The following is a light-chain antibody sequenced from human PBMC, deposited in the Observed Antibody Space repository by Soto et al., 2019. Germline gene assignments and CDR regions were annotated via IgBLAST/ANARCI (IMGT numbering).Light chain of an antibody. CDR2: GAS. CDR1: QSVSSSF. V-gene: IGKV3-20*01. CDR3: QQYGRLPWT. Sequence: EIVLTQSPGTLSLSPGERATLSCRASQSVSSSFLAWYQQKPGQAPRLLIYGASSRATGIPDRFSGSGSGTDFTLAISRLEPEDFAVYYCQQYGRLPWTFGQGTKLEIK. J-gene: IGKJ1*01.